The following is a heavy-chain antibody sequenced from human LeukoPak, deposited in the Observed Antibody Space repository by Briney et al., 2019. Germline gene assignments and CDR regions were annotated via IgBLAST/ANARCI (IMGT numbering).Heavy chain of an antibody. V-gene: IGHV3-23*01. D-gene: IGHD7-27*01. J-gene: IGHJ4*02. CDR3: ARDPNWGSGY. Sequence: GGSLRLSCAASGFTFSSYTMIWGRQAPGKGLEWVSAISTGGDITYYADPVKGRFTISRDNSKNTLSLQMNSLRADDSAVYYCARDPNWGSGYWGQGTLVTVSS. CDR1: GFTFSSYT. CDR2: ISTGGDIT.